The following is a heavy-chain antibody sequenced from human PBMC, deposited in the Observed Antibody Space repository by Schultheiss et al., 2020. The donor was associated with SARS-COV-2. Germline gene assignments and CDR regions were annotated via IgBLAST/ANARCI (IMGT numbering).Heavy chain of an antibody. Sequence: SGPTLVKPTQPLTLTCTFSGFSLSTTGMRVTWIRQPPGKALEWLARIDWDDDKFYSTSLKTRLTISKDTSKNQVVLTMTNMDPVDTATYYCARLLDDYGDYYFDYWGQGTLVTVSS. D-gene: IGHD4-17*01. CDR2: IDWDDDK. CDR3: ARLLDDYGDYYFDY. V-gene: IGHV2-70*04. J-gene: IGHJ4*02. CDR1: GFSLSTTGMR.